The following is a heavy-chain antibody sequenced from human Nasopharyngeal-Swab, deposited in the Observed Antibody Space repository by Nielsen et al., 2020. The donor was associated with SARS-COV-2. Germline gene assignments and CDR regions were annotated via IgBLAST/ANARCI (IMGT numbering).Heavy chain of an antibody. V-gene: IGHV3-13*05. CDR3: ARGLRYCSGTLCYIDAFDI. J-gene: IGHJ3*02. CDR1: GFSFSSYD. CDR2: IGTSGDP. D-gene: IGHD2-15*01. Sequence: GESLKISCAASGFSFSSYDMHWVRQPAGKGLEWVSGIGTSGDPYYAGSVKGRFTISRENAKNSLYLQLNSVRAGDTAVYYCARGLRYCSGTLCYIDAFDIWGQGTMVTVSS.